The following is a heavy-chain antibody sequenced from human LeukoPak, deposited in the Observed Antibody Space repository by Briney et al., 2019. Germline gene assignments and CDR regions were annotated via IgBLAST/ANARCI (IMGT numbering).Heavy chain of an antibody. J-gene: IGHJ4*02. CDR3: AKDWVAVAGTDYASC. CDR1: GFTFSSYA. CDR2: ISGSGGST. Sequence: GGSLRLSCAASGFTFSSYAMSWVRQAPGKGLEWVSAISGSGGSTYYADSVKGRFTISRDNPKNTLYLQMNSLRAEDTAVYYCAKDWVAVAGTDYASCWGQGTLVTVSS. D-gene: IGHD6-19*01. V-gene: IGHV3-23*01.